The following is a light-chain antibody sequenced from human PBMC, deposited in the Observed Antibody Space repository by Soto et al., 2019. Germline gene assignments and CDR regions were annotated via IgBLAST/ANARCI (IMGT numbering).Light chain of an antibody. CDR1: RRDVGGYNY. V-gene: IGLV2-14*01. Sequence: QSVLTQPASVSGSPGQSITISCTGTRRDVGGYNYVSWYQQHPGKAPKLMIYEVSNRPSGVSNPFSGSKSGNTASLTISGLQAEDEADYYCSSYTSSSTRVFGTGTKV. CDR2: EVS. J-gene: IGLJ1*01. CDR3: SSYTSSSTRV.